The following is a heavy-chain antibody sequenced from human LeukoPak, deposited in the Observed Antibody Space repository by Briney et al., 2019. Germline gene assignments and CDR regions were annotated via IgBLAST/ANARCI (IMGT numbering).Heavy chain of an antibody. D-gene: IGHD1-1*01. CDR2: VTNSGGST. CDR1: GFIFSIYA. J-gene: IGHJ4*02. CDR3: VQETGHNWGYLDY. V-gene: IGHV3-23*01. Sequence: GGSLRLSCAASGFIFSIYAMSWVRQAPGEGLEWVSSVTNSGGSTYYADSVKGRFAISRDNSKNTLYLQMNTLRAADTAVYYCVQETGHNWGYLDYWGQGTLVTVPS.